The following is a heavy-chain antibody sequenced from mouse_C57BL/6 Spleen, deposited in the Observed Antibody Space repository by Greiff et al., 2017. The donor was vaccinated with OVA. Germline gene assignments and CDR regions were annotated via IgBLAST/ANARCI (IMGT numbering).Heavy chain of an antibody. CDR3: AGFYGSSSAWFAY. CDR2: INDGGSYT. CDR1: GFTFSSYA. D-gene: IGHD1-1*01. Sequence: EVMLVESGGGLVKPGGSLKLSCAASGFTFSSYAMSWVRQTPEKRLEWVATINDGGSYTYYPDNVKGRFTISRDNAKNNLYMQMSHLKSEDTAMYYCAGFYGSSSAWFAYWGQGTLVTVSA. J-gene: IGHJ3*01. V-gene: IGHV5-4*03.